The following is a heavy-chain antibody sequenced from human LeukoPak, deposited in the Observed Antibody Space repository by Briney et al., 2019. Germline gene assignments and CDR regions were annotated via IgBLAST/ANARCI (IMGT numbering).Heavy chain of an antibody. Sequence: GGSLRLSCAASRVSLSNYWMHWVRQAPGKGLVWVSRVKSDGSNPSYADSVKGRFTISRDNAENMLYLQMNTLGAEDTAVYYCARDIVSGSGSLDYWGQGTLVTVSS. J-gene: IGHJ4*02. V-gene: IGHV3-74*01. CDR3: ARDIVSGSGSLDY. CDR2: VKSDGSNP. CDR1: RVSLSNYW. D-gene: IGHD3-10*01.